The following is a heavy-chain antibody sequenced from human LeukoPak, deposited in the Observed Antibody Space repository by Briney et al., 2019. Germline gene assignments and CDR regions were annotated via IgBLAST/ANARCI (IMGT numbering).Heavy chain of an antibody. CDR2: IKQDGSEK. Sequence: PGGSLRLSCAASGFTFNSYWMHWVRQVPGKGLEWVANIKQDGSEKYYVDSVKGRFTISRDNAKNSLYLQMNSLRAEDTAVYYCARDFIWFGAGGGDYWGQGTLVTVSS. J-gene: IGHJ4*02. V-gene: IGHV3-7*01. D-gene: IGHD3-10*01. CDR1: GFTFNSYW. CDR3: ARDFIWFGAGGGDY.